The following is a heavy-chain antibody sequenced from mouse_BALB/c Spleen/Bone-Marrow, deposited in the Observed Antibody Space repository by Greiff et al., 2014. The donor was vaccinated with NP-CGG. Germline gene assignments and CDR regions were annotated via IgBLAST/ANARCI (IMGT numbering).Heavy chain of an antibody. Sequence: VQLQQPGAELVKPGASVKLSCTASGFNIKDTYMHWVKQRPEQGLEWIGRIDPANGNTKYDPKFQGKATITADTSSNPAYLQPSSLTSEDTAVYYCARAGGYGNYVAWFAYWGQGTLVTVSA. CDR2: IDPANGNT. V-gene: IGHV14-3*02. CDR3: ARAGGYGNYVAWFAY. CDR1: GFNIKDTY. J-gene: IGHJ3*01. D-gene: IGHD2-10*02.